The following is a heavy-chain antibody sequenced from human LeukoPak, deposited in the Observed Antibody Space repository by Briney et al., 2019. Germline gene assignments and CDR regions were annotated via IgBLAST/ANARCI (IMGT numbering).Heavy chain of an antibody. Sequence: GASVKVSCKAYGYTFTDYYIHWVRQAPGQGLEWMAWINPKSGGTNYAQKFQGRVTVTRDTSISTVYMELSRLRSDDTAVYYCVREYHYCDTKSCYFAASDWGQGTLVTVSS. J-gene: IGHJ4*02. CDR2: INPKSGGT. CDR3: VREYHYCDTKSCYFAASD. D-gene: IGHD2-2*01. CDR1: GYTFTDYY. V-gene: IGHV1-2*02.